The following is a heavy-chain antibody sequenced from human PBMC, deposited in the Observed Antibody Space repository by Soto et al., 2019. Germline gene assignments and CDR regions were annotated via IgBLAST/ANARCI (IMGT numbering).Heavy chain of an antibody. CDR2: IIPIFGTA. V-gene: IGHV1-69*01. CDR1: GGTFSSYA. D-gene: IGHD2-21*02. Sequence: QVQLVQSGAEVKKPGSSVKVSCKASGGTFSSYAISWVRHAPGQGLEWMGGIIPIFGTANYAQKFQGRVTITADESTSTAYMELSSLRSEDTAVYYCARDFVYWGGDCYFNLFDPWGQGTLVTVSS. J-gene: IGHJ5*02. CDR3: ARDFVYWGGDCYFNLFDP.